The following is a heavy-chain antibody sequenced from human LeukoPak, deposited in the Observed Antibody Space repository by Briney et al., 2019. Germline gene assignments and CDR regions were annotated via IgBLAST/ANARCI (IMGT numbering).Heavy chain of an antibody. CDR2: IYYSGST. CDR1: GGSISSSSYY. V-gene: IGHV4-39*07. Sequence: SETLSLTCTVSGGSISSSSYYWGWIRQTPGKGLEWIGSIYYSGSTYYNPSPKSRVTISVDTSKNQFSLKLSSVTAADTAVYYCASPRGYSYGYVHYWGQGTLVTVSS. J-gene: IGHJ4*02. D-gene: IGHD5-18*01. CDR3: ASPRGYSYGYVHY.